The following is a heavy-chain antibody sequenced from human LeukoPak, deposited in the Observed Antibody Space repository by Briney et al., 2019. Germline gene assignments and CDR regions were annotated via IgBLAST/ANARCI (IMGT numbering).Heavy chain of an antibody. D-gene: IGHD1-26*01. J-gene: IGHJ6*03. CDR1: GFTFSNYG. CDR2: IRYDGGNK. CDR3: AKGEGIVPVDYYYYMDV. Sequence: PGGSLRLSCTASGFTFSNYGMYWVRQAPGKGLEWVAFIRYDGGNKYYADSVKGRFTISRDNSKNTLYLQMNSLRAEDTAVYYCAKGEGIVPVDYYYYMDVWGKGTTDTVSS. V-gene: IGHV3-30*02.